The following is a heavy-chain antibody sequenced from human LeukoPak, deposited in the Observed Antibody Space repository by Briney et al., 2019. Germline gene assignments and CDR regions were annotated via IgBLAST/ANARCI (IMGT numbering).Heavy chain of an antibody. CDR2: VKEDGSQK. V-gene: IGHV3-7*01. CDR1: GLTFSRDW. CDR3: AREAY. Sequence: GGSLRLSCAASGLTFSRDWMSWVRQAPGKGLEWVASVKEDGSQKNYADTVEGRFTISRDNAKKSLVLQMNSLRAEDTAMYYCAREAYWGPGTLVTVSS. J-gene: IGHJ4*01.